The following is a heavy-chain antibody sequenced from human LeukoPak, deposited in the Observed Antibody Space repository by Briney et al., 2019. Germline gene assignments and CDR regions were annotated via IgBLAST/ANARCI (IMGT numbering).Heavy chain of an antibody. CDR2: ISSSSTI. D-gene: IGHD3-10*01. CDR1: GFTFSSYS. J-gene: IGHJ4*02. Sequence: GGSLSLSCAASGFTFSSYSINWVRQAPGKGLEWVSYISSSSTIYYADSVKGRFTISRDNAKKSLYLQMSSLRDEDTAVYYCAREGNFDYWGQGTLVTVSS. V-gene: IGHV3-48*02. CDR3: AREGNFDY.